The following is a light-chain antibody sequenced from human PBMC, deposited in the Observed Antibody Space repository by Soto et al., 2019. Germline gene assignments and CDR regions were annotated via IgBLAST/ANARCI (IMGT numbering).Light chain of an antibody. V-gene: IGLV1-47*01. CDR1: SSNIGREY. CDR2: RNN. CDR3: EARDDSLSGHWV. Sequence: QSVLTQPPSASGTPGQRVTISCSGSSSNIGREYVVCYQHLPGTAPNLLIYRNNQRPSGVPDRFAGSKSGTSASLAISGLRSEDEADYYCEARDDSLSGHWVFGGGTQLTVL. J-gene: IGLJ3*02.